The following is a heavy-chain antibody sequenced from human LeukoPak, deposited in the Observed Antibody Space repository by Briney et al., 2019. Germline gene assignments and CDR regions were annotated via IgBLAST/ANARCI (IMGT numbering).Heavy chain of an antibody. CDR1: GGSISSYH. CDR3: ARDSGRGTDY. J-gene: IGHJ4*02. V-gene: IGHV4-59*01. CDR2: NFYSGSA. D-gene: IGHD1-26*01. Sequence: SETLSLTCTVSGGSISSYHWSWLRQPPGKGLEWIGYNFYSGSANYNPSLKSRVTISLDTSKNQFSLRLSSVTAADTAVYYCARDSGRGTDYWGQGTLVTVSS.